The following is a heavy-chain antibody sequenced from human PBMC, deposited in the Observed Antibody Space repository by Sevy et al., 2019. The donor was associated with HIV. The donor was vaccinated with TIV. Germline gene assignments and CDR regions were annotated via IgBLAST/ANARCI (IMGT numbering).Heavy chain of an antibody. J-gene: IGHJ5*02. CDR3: AKDSYDSSGSYWFDP. Sequence: GGSLRLSCAASGFTFSSYGMHWVRQAPGKGLEWVAVISYDGSNKYYADSVKGRFTISRDNSKNTLYLQMNSLRAEDTAVYYCAKDSYDSSGSYWFDPWGQGTLVTVSS. V-gene: IGHV3-30*18. CDR1: GFTFSSYG. D-gene: IGHD3-22*01. CDR2: ISYDGSNK.